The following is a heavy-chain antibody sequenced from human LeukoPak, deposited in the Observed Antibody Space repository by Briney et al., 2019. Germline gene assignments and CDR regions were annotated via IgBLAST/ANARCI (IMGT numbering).Heavy chain of an antibody. D-gene: IGHD1-26*01. CDR3: ARSVGGATHY. Sequence: SQTLSLTCTVSGGSISSGSYYWSWIRQPAGKGLEWIGRIYTSGSTNYNPSLKSRVTISVDTSKNQFSLKLSSVTAADTAVYYCARSVGGATHYWGQGTLVTVSS. CDR1: GGSISSGSYY. J-gene: IGHJ4*02. CDR2: IYTSGST. V-gene: IGHV4-61*02.